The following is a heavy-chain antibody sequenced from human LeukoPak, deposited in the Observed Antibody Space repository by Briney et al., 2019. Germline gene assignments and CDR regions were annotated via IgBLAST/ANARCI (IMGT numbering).Heavy chain of an antibody. CDR3: ARDRNMVRGLYIKYSGWFDP. CDR1: GGTFSSYA. CDR2: IIPIFGTA. D-gene: IGHD3-10*01. V-gene: IGHV1-69*13. J-gene: IGHJ5*02. Sequence: GASVKVSCKASGGTFSSYAISWVRQAPGQGLEWMGGIIPIFGTANYAQKFQGRVTITADESTSTAYMELSSLRSEDTAVYYCARDRNMVRGLYIKYSGWFDPWGQGTLVTVSS.